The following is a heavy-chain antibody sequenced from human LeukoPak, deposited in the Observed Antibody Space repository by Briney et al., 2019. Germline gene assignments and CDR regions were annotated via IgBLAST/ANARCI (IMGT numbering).Heavy chain of an antibody. Sequence: ASVKVSCKASGYTFTSYYMHWVRQAPGQGLEWMGIIRPSGGSTRYAQKFQGRLTMTRDTSTTTVYMELSSLRSEDTAVYYCARDRDYYGSGSYYVDYWGQGTLVTVSS. CDR2: IRPSGGST. CDR1: GYTFTSYY. V-gene: IGHV1-46*01. D-gene: IGHD3-10*01. CDR3: ARDRDYYGSGSYYVDY. J-gene: IGHJ4*02.